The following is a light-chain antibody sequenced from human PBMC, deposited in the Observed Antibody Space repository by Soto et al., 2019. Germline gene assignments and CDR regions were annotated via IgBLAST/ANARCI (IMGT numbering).Light chain of an antibody. Sequence: QSALTQPASVSGSPGQSITLSCTGTSSDVGAYNYVSWYQQHPCKAPKLMIYNVNNRPSGVSDRFFGSKSGTTASLTISGLQAEDEADYYCSSYTTINTVVFGGGTKLTVL. V-gene: IGLV2-14*03. CDR1: SSDVGAYNY. CDR3: SSYTTINTVV. CDR2: NVN. J-gene: IGLJ3*02.